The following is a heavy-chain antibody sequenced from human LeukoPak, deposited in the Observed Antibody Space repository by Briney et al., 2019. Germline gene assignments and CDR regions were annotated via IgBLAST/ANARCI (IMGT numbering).Heavy chain of an antibody. CDR1: GGSFSGYY. D-gene: IGHD5-18*01. Sequence: KTSETLSLTCAVYGGSFSGYYWSWIRQPPGKGLEWIGEINHSGSTNYNPPLKSRVTISVDTSKNQFSLKLSSVTAADTAVYYCARGGSGYSYGYGYYFDYWGQGTLVTVSS. J-gene: IGHJ4*02. V-gene: IGHV4-34*01. CDR3: ARGGSGYSYGYGYYFDY. CDR2: INHSGST.